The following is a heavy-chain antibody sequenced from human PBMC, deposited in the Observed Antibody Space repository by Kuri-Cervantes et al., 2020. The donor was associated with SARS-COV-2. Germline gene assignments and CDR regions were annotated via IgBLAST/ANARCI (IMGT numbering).Heavy chain of an antibody. V-gene: IGHV1-18*01. D-gene: IGHD1-1*01. CDR3: ARDLLYELERRKNPDAFDI. CDR1: GYTFKTYG. J-gene: IGHJ3*02. Sequence: ASVKVSCKASGYTFKTYGISRVRQAPGRGLEWMGYINPYNDNTNYAQIIQGRVTLTTDTSTSTAYMELRSLRSDDTAVYYCARDLLYELERRKNPDAFDIWGQGTMVTVSS. CDR2: INPYNDNT.